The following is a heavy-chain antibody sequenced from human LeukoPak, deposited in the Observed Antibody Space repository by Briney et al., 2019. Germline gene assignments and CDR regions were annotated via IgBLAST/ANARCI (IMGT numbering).Heavy chain of an antibody. J-gene: IGHJ5*02. CDR2: ISAYNGNT. CDR1: GYTFTRYY. D-gene: IGHD3-16*01. Sequence: GASVKVSCKASGYTFTRYYMHWVRQAPGQGLEWMGWISAYNGNTNYAQKLQGRVTMATDTSTSTAYMELRSLRSDDTAVYYCARAGDRFDPWGQGTLVTVSS. CDR3: ARAGDRFDP. V-gene: IGHV1-18*04.